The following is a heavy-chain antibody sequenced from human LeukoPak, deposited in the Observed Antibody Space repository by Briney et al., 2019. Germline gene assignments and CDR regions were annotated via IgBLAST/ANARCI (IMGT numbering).Heavy chain of an antibody. CDR3: ARDSGSLGYCSGGRCPHFDY. D-gene: IGHD2-15*01. J-gene: IGHJ4*02. CDR2: ISSNGGST. CDR1: GFTFSSYA. V-gene: IGHV3-64*01. Sequence: GGSLRLSCAASGFTFSSYAMHWVRQAPGKGLEYVSGISSNGGSTYYANSVKGRFTISRDNSNNTLYLQVGSLRAEDMAVYYCARDSGSLGYCSGGRCPHFDYWGQGTLVTVSS.